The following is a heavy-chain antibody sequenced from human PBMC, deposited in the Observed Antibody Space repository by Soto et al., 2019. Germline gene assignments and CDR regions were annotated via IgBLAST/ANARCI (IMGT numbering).Heavy chain of an antibody. D-gene: IGHD2-2*01. V-gene: IGHV1-69*04. J-gene: IGHJ4*02. CDR2: IIPILGIA. CDR1: GGTFSSYT. CDR3: ARDCSSTSCYLAFDY. Sequence: ASVKVSCKASGGTFSSYTISWVRQAPGQGLEWMGRIIPILGIANYAQKFQGRVTITADKSTSTAYMELSSLRSEDTAVYYCARDCSSTSCYLAFDYWGQGTLVTVSS.